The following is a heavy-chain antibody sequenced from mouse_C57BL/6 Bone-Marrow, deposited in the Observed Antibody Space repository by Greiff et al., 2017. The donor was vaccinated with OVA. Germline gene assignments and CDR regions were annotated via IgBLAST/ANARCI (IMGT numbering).Heavy chain of an antibody. V-gene: IGHV1-69*01. Sequence: QVQLQQPGAELVMPGASVKLSCKASGYTFTSYWMHWVKQRPGQGLEWIGEIDPSDSYTNYNQKFKGKSILTVDKSSSTAYMQLSSLTSEDSAVYYCARGGFYFDYWGQGTTLTVSS. CDR3: ARGGFYFDY. D-gene: IGHD3-1*01. J-gene: IGHJ2*01. CDR1: GYTFTSYW. CDR2: IDPSDSYT.